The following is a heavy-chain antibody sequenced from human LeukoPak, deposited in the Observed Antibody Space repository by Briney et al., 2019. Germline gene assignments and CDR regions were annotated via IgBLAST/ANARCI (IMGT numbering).Heavy chain of an antibody. CDR3: AKDQVGYSYGPPHFDY. V-gene: IGHV3-23*01. Sequence: GGSLRLSCAASGFTFSRYWMSWVRQAPGKGLEWVSDISGSGGSTNYADSVKGRFTISRDNSKNTLYLQMNSLRAEDTAVYYCAKDQVGYSYGPPHFDYWGQGTLVTVSS. J-gene: IGHJ4*02. CDR1: GFTFSRYW. CDR2: ISGSGGST. D-gene: IGHD5-18*01.